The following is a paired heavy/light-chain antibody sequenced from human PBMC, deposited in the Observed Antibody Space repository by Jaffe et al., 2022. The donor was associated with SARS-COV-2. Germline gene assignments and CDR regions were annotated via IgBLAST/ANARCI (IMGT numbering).Light chain of an antibody. CDR2: NTN. V-gene: IGLV8-61*01. CDR1: SGSVSTSYY. Sequence: QTVVTQEPSFSVSPGGTVTLTCSLSSGSVSTSYYPSWHQQTPGQAPRTLIYNTNTRSSGVPDRFSGSILGNKAALTITGAQADDECDYYCVLYMGRGIWVFGGGTKLTVL. J-gene: IGLJ3*02. CDR3: VLYMGRGIWV.
Heavy chain of an antibody. Sequence: EVQLLESGGGLVQPGGSLRVSCAASGFTFSSYAMTWVRQAPGKGLEWVSAITGSGDNTYYAASVRGRFTVSRDSSKNTLYLQMNNLRAEDTAVYYCAKVRNVVVVDAIDYWGQGTLVTVSS. CDR1: GFTFSSYA. V-gene: IGHV3-23*01. D-gene: IGHD2-8*02. J-gene: IGHJ4*02. CDR3: AKVRNVVVVDAIDY. CDR2: ITGSGDNT.